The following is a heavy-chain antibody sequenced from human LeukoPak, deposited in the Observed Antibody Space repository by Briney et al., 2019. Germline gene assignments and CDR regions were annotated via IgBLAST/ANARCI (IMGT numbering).Heavy chain of an antibody. J-gene: IGHJ4*02. CDR3: ARADTGFSQYFDY. CDR2: INPNSGGT. D-gene: IGHD1-14*01. V-gene: IGHV1-2*02. CDR1: GYTFTGYY. Sequence: ASVTVSCKASGYTFTGYYMHWVRQAPGQGLEWMGWINPNSGGTNYAQKFQGRVTMTRDTSIGTAYMELSRLRSDDTAVYYCARADTGFSQYFDYWGQGTLVTVSS.